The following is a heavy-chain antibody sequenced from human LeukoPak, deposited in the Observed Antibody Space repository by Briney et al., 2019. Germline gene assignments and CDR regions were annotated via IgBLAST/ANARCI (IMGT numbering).Heavy chain of an antibody. D-gene: IGHD3-9*01. CDR2: ITGGGSGI. Sequence: PGASLRLSCAASGFTFSNYAMSWVRQAPGKGLEWVSAITGGGSGIYYADSMKSRFTISRDNSKNTLYLQINSLRAEDTAVYYRAKWGDYDVLTGYYVSDYWGQGTLVTVSS. V-gene: IGHV3-23*01. CDR3: AKWGDYDVLTGYYVSDY. J-gene: IGHJ4*02. CDR1: GFTFSNYA.